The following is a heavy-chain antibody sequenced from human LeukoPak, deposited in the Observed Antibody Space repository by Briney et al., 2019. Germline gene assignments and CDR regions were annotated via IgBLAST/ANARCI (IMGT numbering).Heavy chain of an antibody. CDR1: GGSISSSSYY. V-gene: IGHV4-39*01. D-gene: IGHD6-19*01. CDR2: IYYSGST. J-gene: IGHJ4*02. Sequence: PSETLSLTCTVSGGSISSSSYYWGWIRQPPGKGLEWIGSIYYSGSTYYNPSLKSRVTISVDTSKNQFSLKLSSVTAADTAVYYCATQALRRYSSGWAFDYWGQGTLVTVSS. CDR3: ATQALRRYSSGWAFDY.